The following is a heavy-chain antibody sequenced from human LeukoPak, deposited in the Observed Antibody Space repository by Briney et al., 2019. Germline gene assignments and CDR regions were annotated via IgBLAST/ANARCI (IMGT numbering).Heavy chain of an antibody. Sequence: GGSLRLSCAASGFTFSSYWMSWVRQAPGKGLEWVSRINTDGSSTSYADSVKGRFTISRDNAKNTLYLQMNSLRAEDTAVYYCARVAVIVPPARGVYNWFDPWGQGTLVTVSS. CDR1: GFTFSSYW. CDR3: ARVAVIVPPARGVYNWFDP. CDR2: INTDGSST. J-gene: IGHJ5*02. V-gene: IGHV3-74*01. D-gene: IGHD2-2*01.